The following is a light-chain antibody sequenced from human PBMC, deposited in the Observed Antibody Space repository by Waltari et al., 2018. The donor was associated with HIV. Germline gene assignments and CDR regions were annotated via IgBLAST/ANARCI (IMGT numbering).Light chain of an antibody. V-gene: IGLV1-51*01. CDR3: GIWDTNLSEGV. J-gene: IGLJ3*02. CDR1: FSNTENYS. CDR2: END. Sequence: QSVLTQPPSMSAAPGQRVTISRSGSFSNTENYSISWYRQFPGTAPKLLIYENDKRPSGIPDRFSGTKSGTSATLVITGLQTGDEADYYCGIWDTNLSEGVFVGGTKVTVL.